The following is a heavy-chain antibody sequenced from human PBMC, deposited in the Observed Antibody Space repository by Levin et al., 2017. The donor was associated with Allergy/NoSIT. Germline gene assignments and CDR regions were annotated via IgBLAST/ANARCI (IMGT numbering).Heavy chain of an antibody. D-gene: IGHD5-12*01. CDR3: ARELRYSGPGY. CDR2: ISSSGSTI. CDR1: GFTFSDYY. V-gene: IGHV3-11*01. J-gene: IGHJ4*02. Sequence: GESLKISCAASGFTFSDYYMSWIRQAPGKGLEWVSYISSSGSTIYYADSVKGRFTISRDNAKNSLYLQMNSLRAEDTAVYYCARELRYSGPGYWGQGTLVTVSS.